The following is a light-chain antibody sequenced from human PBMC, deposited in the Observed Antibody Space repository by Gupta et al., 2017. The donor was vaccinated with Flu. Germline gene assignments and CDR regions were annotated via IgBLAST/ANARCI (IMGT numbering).Light chain of an antibody. CDR2: GAS. Sequence: PSSLSASVGDRVTITCRASQYINDYLNWYQQRPGKTPTLLIFGASSLQSGVPSRFSGSGSGTDFTLTINRLQPEDFATYYCQQSDGSPRTFGQGTKVEIK. CDR3: QQSDGSPRT. CDR1: QYINDY. J-gene: IGKJ1*01. V-gene: IGKV1-39*01.